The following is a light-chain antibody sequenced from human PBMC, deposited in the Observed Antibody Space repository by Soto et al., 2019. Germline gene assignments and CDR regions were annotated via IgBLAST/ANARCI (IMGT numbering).Light chain of an antibody. CDR1: SSDVGSYNL. Sequence: QSALTQPASVSGSPGQSITISCTGTSSDVGSYNLVSWYQQHPGKAPKLMIYEGSKRPSGVSYRFSGSKSGNTDSLTISGLKAEDEADYYCCSYAGSSTLVFGGGTKLTVL. V-gene: IGLV2-23*01. J-gene: IGLJ2*01. CDR3: CSYAGSSTLV. CDR2: EGS.